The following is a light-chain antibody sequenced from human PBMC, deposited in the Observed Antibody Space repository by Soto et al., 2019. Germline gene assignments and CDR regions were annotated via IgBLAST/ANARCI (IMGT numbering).Light chain of an antibody. CDR2: GTS. J-gene: IGKJ1*01. CDR3: QQGSNWPQT. V-gene: IGKV3-11*01. CDR1: QSVSSRH. Sequence: EIVLTQSPGTLSLSPGERATLSCRASQSVSSRHLAWYQQKPGQAPRLLIYGTSNRATGIPARFSGSGSGTDFTFTISSLEPEDSAVYYCQQGSNWPQTFGQGTKVDIK.